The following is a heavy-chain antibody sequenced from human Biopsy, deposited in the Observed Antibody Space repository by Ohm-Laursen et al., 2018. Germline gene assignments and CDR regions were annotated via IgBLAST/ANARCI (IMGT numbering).Heavy chain of an antibody. CDR1: GGSIGSFF. J-gene: IGHJ6*02. V-gene: IGHV4-59*01. CDR2: IYYSGST. Sequence: GTLSLTCTVSGGSIGSFFWSWIRQPPGKGLEWIDYIYYSGSTNYNPSLNSRVTIAVDTSKNQFSLRLTSVTAADTAVYYCVRSNYHYYGFDVWGQGTTVTVSS. CDR3: VRSNYHYYGFDV.